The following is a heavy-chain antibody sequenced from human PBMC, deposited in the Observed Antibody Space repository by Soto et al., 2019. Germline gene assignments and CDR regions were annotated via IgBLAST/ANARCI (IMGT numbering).Heavy chain of an antibody. D-gene: IGHD2-2*02. CDR1: GGTLSIYA. CDR2: IIPIFGTA. CDR3: AREFCSSTSCYTVNYGMDV. J-gene: IGHJ6*02. Sequence: SLKVYCKGAGGTLSIYAISWVRQATGQGLEWMGGIIPIFGTANYAQKFQGRVTITADESTSTAYMELSSLRSEDTAVYYCAREFCSSTSCYTVNYGMDVWGQGTTVTVSS. V-gene: IGHV1-69*13.